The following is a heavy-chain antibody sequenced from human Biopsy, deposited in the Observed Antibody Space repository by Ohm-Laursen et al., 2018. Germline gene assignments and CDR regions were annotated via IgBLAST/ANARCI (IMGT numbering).Heavy chain of an antibody. CDR3: AKGESRLDPFRHSFDY. CDR2: ISDTGGST. V-gene: IGHV3-23*01. CDR1: GFTFTNYA. Sequence: SLRLSCAASGFTFTNYAMTWVRQAPGKGLEWVSAISDTGGSTYYADSVKGRFTISRDNSKNTLYLQMNSLRADETAVYYCAKGESRLDPFRHSFDYWGQGTPVTVSS. J-gene: IGHJ4*02.